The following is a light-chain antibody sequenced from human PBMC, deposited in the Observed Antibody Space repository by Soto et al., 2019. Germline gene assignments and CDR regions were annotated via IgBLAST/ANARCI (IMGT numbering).Light chain of an antibody. CDR3: QSYNNWPLN. CDR2: GAS. J-gene: IGKJ4*01. V-gene: IGKV3-15*01. Sequence: EIVLTQSPATLSLSPGERANLSCRASQSVSSYLAWYQQKPGQAPRLLIYGASTRATGIPARFSGSGSGTEFTLTISSLQSEDFAIYYCQSYNNWPLNCGGGTTGAIK. CDR1: QSVSSY.